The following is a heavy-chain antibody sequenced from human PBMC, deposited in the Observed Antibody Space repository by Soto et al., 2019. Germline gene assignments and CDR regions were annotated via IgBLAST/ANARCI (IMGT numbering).Heavy chain of an antibody. CDR1: GYTFTGYY. V-gene: IGHV1-2*02. J-gene: IGHJ4*02. D-gene: IGHD3-10*01. CDR3: ASGPLLRRSGGQRLDY. CDR2: INPNSGGT. Sequence: ASVKVSCKASGYTFTGYYMHWVRQAPGQGLEWMGWINPNSGGTNYAQKFEGRVTMTRDTSISTAHMELSRLRSDDTAVYYRASGPLLRRSGGQRLDYWGQGTPVTVS.